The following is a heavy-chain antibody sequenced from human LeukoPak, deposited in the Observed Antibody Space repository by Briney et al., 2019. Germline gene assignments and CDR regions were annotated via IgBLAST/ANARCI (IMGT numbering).Heavy chain of an antibody. Sequence: GGSLRLSCAASGFTFTTYSMSWVRQAPGKGLESVSAIRGSGGSTYYADSVKGRFTISRDDSKSTLYLQMNSLRAEDTAVYHCVTFYYDSSGSYVHYWGQGTLVTVPS. J-gene: IGHJ4*02. CDR1: GFTFTTYS. V-gene: IGHV3-23*01. CDR3: VTFYYDSSGSYVHY. D-gene: IGHD3-22*01. CDR2: IRGSGGST.